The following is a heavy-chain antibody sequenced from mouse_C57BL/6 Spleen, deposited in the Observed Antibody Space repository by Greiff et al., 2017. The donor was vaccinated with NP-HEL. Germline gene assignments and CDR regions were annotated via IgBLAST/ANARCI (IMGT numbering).Heavy chain of an antibody. CDR2: IYPGDGDT. CDR1: GYAFSSSW. Sequence: QVQLQQSGPELVKPGASVKISCKASGYAFSSSWMNWVKQRPGKGLEWIGRIYPGDGDTNYNGKFKGKATLTADKSSSTAYMQLSSLTSEDSAVYFCARSGVYDGYYDYAMDYWGQGTSVTVSS. CDR3: ARSGVYDGYYDYAMDY. V-gene: IGHV1-82*01. D-gene: IGHD2-3*01. J-gene: IGHJ4*01.